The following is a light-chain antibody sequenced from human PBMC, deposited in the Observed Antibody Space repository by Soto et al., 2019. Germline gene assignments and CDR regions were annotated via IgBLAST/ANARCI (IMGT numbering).Light chain of an antibody. Sequence: QSALTQPPSASGSPGQSVTISCTGTSSDVGGYDYVSWYQQYPGKAPRLIIYEVSKRPSGVPDRFSGSKSGNTASLTVSGLQADDEAEYYCASYAGSITLFGGGTQLTVL. CDR2: EVS. CDR3: ASYAGSITL. J-gene: IGLJ2*01. CDR1: SSDVGGYDY. V-gene: IGLV2-8*01.